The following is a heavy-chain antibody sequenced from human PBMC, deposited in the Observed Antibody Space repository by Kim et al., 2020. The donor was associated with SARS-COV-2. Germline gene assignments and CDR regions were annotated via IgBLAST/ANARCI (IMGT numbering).Heavy chain of an antibody. CDR3: ARGSSSWYPPYDYYMDV. CDR1: GFTFSSYD. Sequence: GGSLRLSCAASGFTFSSYDMHWVRQATGKGLEWVSAIGTAGDTYYPGSVKGRFTISRENAKNSLYLQMNSLRAGDTAVYYCARGSSSWYPPYDYYMDVWGKGTTVTVSS. V-gene: IGHV3-13*01. CDR2: IGTAGDT. D-gene: IGHD6-13*01. J-gene: IGHJ6*03.